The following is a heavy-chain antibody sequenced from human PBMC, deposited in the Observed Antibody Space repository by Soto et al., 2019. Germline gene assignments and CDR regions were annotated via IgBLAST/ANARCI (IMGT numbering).Heavy chain of an antibody. J-gene: IGHJ4*02. CDR3: ARARRDYYDSSGYNGLLNY. V-gene: IGHV1-69*13. CDR1: GGTFSSYA. D-gene: IGHD3-22*01. Sequence: ASVKVSCKASGGTFSSYAISWVRQAPGQGLEWMGGIIPIFGTANYAQKFQGRVTITADESTSTAYMELSSLRSEDTAVYYCARARRDYYDSSGYNGLLNYWGQGTLVTVSS. CDR2: IIPIFGTA.